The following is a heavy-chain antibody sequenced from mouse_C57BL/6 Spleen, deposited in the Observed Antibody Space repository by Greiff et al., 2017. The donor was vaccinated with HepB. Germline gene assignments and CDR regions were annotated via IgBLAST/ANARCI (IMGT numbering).Heavy chain of an antibody. V-gene: IGHV5-9-1*02. D-gene: IGHD1-1*01. J-gene: IGHJ4*01. CDR3: TRDEGAVAPYYYAMDY. Sequence: EVQVVESGEGLVKPGGSLKLSCAASGFTFSSYAMSWVRQTPEKRLEWVAYISSGGDYIYYADTVKGRFTISRDNARNTLYLQMSSLKSEDTAMYYCTRDEGAVAPYYYAMDYWGQGTSVTVSS. CDR1: GFTFSSYA. CDR2: ISSGGDYI.